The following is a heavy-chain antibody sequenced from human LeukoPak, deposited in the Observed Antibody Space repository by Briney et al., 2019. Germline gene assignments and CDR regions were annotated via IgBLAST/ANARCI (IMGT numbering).Heavy chain of an antibody. CDR2: ISAYNGNT. Sequence: GASVKVSCKASGYTFTSYGISWVRQAPGQGLEWMGWISAYNGNTNYAQKLQGRVTMTTDTSTSTAYMKLRSLRSDDTAVYYCASGRSGIGNGGSDAFDIWGQGTMVTVSS. D-gene: IGHD6-19*01. CDR3: ASGRSGIGNGGSDAFDI. J-gene: IGHJ3*02. CDR1: GYTFTSYG. V-gene: IGHV1-18*01.